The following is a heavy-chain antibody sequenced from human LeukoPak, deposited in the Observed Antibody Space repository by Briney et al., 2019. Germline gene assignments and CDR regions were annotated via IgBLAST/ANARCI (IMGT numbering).Heavy chain of an antibody. CDR3: AKDLPPMKGLDY. V-gene: IGHV3-33*03. J-gene: IGHJ4*02. CDR2: IWYDGSNK. Sequence: GSLRLSCAASGFTFSSYGMHWVRQAPGKGLEWVAVIWYDGSNKYYADSVKGRFTISRDKSKNTLYLQMNSLRAEDTAVYYCAKDLPPMKGLDYWGQGTLVTVSS. CDR1: GFTFSSYG.